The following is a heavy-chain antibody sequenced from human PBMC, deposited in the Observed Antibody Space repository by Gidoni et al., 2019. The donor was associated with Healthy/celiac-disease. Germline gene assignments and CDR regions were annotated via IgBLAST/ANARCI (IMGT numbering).Heavy chain of an antibody. Sequence: EVQLVESGGGLVQPGRSLRLSCTASGFTFGDYAMSWFRQAPGTGLEWVGFIRSKAYGGTTEYAASVKGRFTISRDDSKSIAYLQMNSLKTEDTAVYYCTGPVSPDYYDSSGYYSPGGNDAFDIWGQGTMVTVSS. CDR2: IRSKAYGGTT. V-gene: IGHV3-49*03. D-gene: IGHD3-22*01. CDR1: GFTFGDYA. CDR3: TGPVSPDYYDSSGYYSPGGNDAFDI. J-gene: IGHJ3*02.